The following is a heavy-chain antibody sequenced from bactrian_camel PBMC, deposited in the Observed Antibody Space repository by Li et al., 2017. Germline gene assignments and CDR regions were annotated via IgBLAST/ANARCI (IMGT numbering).Heavy chain of an antibody. CDR1: GFTFSRYW. V-gene: IGHV3S1*01. D-gene: IGHD5*01. CDR2: INGGGART. CDR3: VRGRADGTVWEFGY. Sequence: VQLVESGGGLVQPGGSLRLSCAASGFTFSRYWMYWVRQAPGKGLEWVSFINGGGARTYYGDSVKGRFTSSRDNAKNTLYLQMNSLKPEDTAVYYCVRGRADGTVWEFGYWGQGTQVTVS. J-gene: IGHJ6*01.